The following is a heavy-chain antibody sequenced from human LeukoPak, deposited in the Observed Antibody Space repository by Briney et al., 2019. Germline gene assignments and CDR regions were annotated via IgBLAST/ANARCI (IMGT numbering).Heavy chain of an antibody. J-gene: IGHJ3*02. Sequence: SETLSLTCTVSGGSINNYYWSWIRQPPGKGLEWIWYIYYSGSTNYNPSLKSRVTISVDTSKNQFSLKLTSVTAADTAVYYCARYIVVPAAIHGSWRAFDIWGQGTMVTVSS. V-gene: IGHV4-59*01. CDR2: IYYSGST. CDR1: GGSINNYY. D-gene: IGHD2-2*01. CDR3: ARYIVVPAAIHGSWRAFDI.